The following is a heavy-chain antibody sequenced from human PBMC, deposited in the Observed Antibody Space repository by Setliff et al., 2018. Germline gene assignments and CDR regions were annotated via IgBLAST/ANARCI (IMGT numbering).Heavy chain of an antibody. D-gene: IGHD3-9*01. V-gene: IGHV1-2*02. J-gene: IGHJ5*02. CDR2: INPKSGGT. CDR1: GYSFTDYY. CDR3: ARDRYYDILTGLTRHRGFDP. Sequence: ASVKVSCKASGYSFTDYYMHWVRQVPGRGLEWMGWINPKSGGTRYAQKFQGRVTITADESTSTAYMELSSLRSEDTAVYYCARDRYYDILTGLTRHRGFDPWGQGTLVTVSS.